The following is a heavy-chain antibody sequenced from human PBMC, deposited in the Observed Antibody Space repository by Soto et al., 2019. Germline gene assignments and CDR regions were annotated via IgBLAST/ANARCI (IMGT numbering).Heavy chain of an antibody. J-gene: IGHJ1*01. CDR2: ISWNSGSI. D-gene: IGHD4-17*01. V-gene: IGHV3-9*01. Sequence: EVQLVESGGGLVQPGRSLRLSCAASGFTFDDYAMHWVRQAPGKGLEWVSGISWNSGSIGYADSVKGRFTISRDNAKNSLYLQMNSLRAEDTAVYYCAKVTDDYGDPYFQHWGQGTLVTVSS. CDR1: GFTFDDYA. CDR3: AKVTDDYGDPYFQH.